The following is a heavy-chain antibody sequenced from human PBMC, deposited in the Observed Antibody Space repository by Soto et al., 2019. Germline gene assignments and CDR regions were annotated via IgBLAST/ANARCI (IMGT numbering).Heavy chain of an antibody. J-gene: IGHJ4*02. CDR1: GFTFSSYS. CDR2: ISSSSGTI. CDR3: ASEPLSYYMLTGYYFGY. Sequence: EVQLVESGGGLVQPGGSLRLSCEASGFTFSSYSMNWVRQAPGKGLEWVAYISSSSGTIYYADSVKGRFTISRDNAKNSLYLQMHSLIAEATAVYYCASEPLSYYMLTGYYFGYWGQGNLVTVSS. D-gene: IGHD3-9*01. V-gene: IGHV3-48*01.